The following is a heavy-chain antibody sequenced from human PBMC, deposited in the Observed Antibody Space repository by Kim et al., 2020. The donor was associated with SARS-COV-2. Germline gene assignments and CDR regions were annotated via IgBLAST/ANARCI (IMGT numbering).Heavy chain of an antibody. J-gene: IGHJ5*02. D-gene: IGHD3-22*01. Sequence: GGSLRLSCAASGFTFSSYSMNWVRQAPGKGLEWVSYISSSSTIYYADSVKGRFTISRDNAKNSLYLQMNSLRDEDTAVYYCARGYYDSIENCWFDPWGQG. CDR2: ISSSSTI. CDR1: GFTFSSYS. CDR3: ARGYYDSIENCWFDP. V-gene: IGHV3-48*02.